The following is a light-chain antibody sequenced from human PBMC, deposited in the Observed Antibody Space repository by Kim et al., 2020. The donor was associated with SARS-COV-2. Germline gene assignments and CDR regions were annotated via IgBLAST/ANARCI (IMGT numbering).Light chain of an antibody. CDR1: QGIGDS. V-gene: IGKV1-NL1*01. CDR2: GVT. J-gene: IGKJ4*01. Sequence: ASRGNKVTITCRARQGIGDSLAWYQQQSGKAPKFLFCGVTNLDSGVPSRFSGSASGTTYTLTINSLQPEDFGTYICQQYRLRPPTFGGGTKVDIK. CDR3: QQYRLRPPT.